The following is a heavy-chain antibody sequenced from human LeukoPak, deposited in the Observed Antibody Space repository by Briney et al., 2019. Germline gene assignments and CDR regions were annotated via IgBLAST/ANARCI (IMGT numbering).Heavy chain of an antibody. V-gene: IGHV4-59*01. D-gene: IGHD6-19*01. CDR1: GGSISGFY. Sequence: SETLPLTCTVSGGSISGFYWSWIRQSPGKGLEWIAYIHSSAGSNYNPSLKSRVTISVDTSKNQFSLKVTSVTAADTAMYYCARVGSKAVAGTGQYYFDYWGQGILVTVSS. CDR3: ARVGSKAVAGTGQYYFDY. J-gene: IGHJ4*02. CDR2: IHSSAGS.